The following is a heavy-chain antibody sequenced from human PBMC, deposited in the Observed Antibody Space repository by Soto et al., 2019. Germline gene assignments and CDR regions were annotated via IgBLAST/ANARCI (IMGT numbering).Heavy chain of an antibody. Sequence: SETLSLTCTVSGGSVNGDNFYWSWIRQPPGRGLEWIGYIYYTGSTNYNPSLKSRVTISIDTSRNQFSLKLSSVTAADTAVYYCAREFSNSPEAFDSWGQGSLVIVSS. J-gene: IGHJ4*02. CDR3: AREFSNSPEAFDS. V-gene: IGHV4-61*01. D-gene: IGHD6-6*01. CDR1: GGSVNGDNFY. CDR2: IYYTGST.